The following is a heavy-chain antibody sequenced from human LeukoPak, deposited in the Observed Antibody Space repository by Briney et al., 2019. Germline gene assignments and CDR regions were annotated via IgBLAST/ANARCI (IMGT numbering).Heavy chain of an antibody. Sequence: PGGSLTLSCAASGFTFSGYWMHWVRQAPGKGLVWVSRINSDGSSTSYADSVKGRFTISRDSAKNTLYLQMNSLRAEDTAVYYCVRDGYSYGFMLAFDIWGLGTRVTASS. CDR2: INSDGSST. CDR1: GFTFSGYW. D-gene: IGHD5-18*01. CDR3: VRDGYSYGFMLAFDI. V-gene: IGHV3-74*01. J-gene: IGHJ3*02.